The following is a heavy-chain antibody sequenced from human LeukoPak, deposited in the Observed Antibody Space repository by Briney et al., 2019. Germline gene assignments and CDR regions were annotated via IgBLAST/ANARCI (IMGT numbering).Heavy chain of an antibody. CDR2: ISAYNGNR. Sequence: ASVKVSCKASGYTFTGYYMHWVRQAPGQGLEWMGWISAYNGNRNSAQKLRDRVTMTTDTSTGTAYMELRSLRSDDTAVYYCARVPGYNGNDYYFDYWGQGTLVIVSS. D-gene: IGHD5-12*01. J-gene: IGHJ4*02. CDR1: GYTFTGYY. CDR3: ARVPGYNGNDYYFDY. V-gene: IGHV1-18*04.